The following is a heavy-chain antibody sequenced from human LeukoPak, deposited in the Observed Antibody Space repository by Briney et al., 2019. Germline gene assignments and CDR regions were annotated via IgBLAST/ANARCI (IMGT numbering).Heavy chain of an antibody. J-gene: IGHJ6*03. CDR2: ISSSGSSI. V-gene: IGHV3-11*04. D-gene: IGHD3-3*01. Sequence: GGSLRLSCAVSGFTLSDYYMSWIRQAPGKGLEWVSYISSSGSSIYYADSVKGRFTISRDNAKNSLYLQMNSLRAEDTALYYCARAPFRSRARVRDYYSMDVWGKGTTVTVSS. CDR1: GFTLSDYY. CDR3: ARAPFRSRARVRDYYSMDV.